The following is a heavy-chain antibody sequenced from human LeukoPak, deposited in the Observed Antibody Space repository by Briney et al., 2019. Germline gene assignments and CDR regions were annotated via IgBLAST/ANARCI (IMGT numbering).Heavy chain of an antibody. J-gene: IGHJ6*03. CDR3: ARAAHNFAAAAGTFYYYYYYMDV. CDR2: MNPNSGNT. CDR1: GYTFTSYD. D-gene: IGHD6-13*01. V-gene: IGHV1-8*03. Sequence: ASVKVSCKASGYTFTSYDINWVRQATGQGLEWMGWMNPNSGNTGYAQKFQGRVTITRNTSISTAYMELSSLRSEDTAVYYCARAAHNFAAAAGTFYYYYYYMDVWGKGTTVTVSS.